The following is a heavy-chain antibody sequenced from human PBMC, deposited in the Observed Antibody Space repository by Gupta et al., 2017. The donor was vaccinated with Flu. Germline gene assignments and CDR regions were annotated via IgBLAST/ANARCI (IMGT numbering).Heavy chain of an antibody. J-gene: IGHJ3*02. CDR1: GFAFDEYA. Sequence: EVQLVESGGGLVQPGRSLRLSCAASGFAFDEYAMHWVRQTPGKGLEWVSGISWRSNNIGYADSVKGRFTISRDNAKNSLFLQMNSLRTEDTAFYYCAKGTTFGDAFDIWGQGARVTVSS. V-gene: IGHV3-9*01. D-gene: IGHD3-16*01. CDR3: AKGTTFGDAFDI. CDR2: ISWRSNNI.